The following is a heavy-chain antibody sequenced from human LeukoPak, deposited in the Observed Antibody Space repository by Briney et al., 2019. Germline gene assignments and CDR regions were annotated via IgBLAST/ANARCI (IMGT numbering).Heavy chain of an antibody. V-gene: IGHV3-30*18. Sequence: GRSLRLSCAASGFTFSSYGMHWVRQAPGKGLEWVAVISYDGRNKYYADSVKGRFTISRDNSKNTLYLQMNSLRAEDTAVYYCAKDIGLRWELLQNFDYWGQGTLVTVSS. J-gene: IGHJ4*02. CDR1: GFTFSSYG. D-gene: IGHD1-26*01. CDR2: ISYDGRNK. CDR3: AKDIGLRWELLQNFDY.